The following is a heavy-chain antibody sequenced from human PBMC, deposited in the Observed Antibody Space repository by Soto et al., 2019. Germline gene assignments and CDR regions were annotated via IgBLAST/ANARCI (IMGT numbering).Heavy chain of an antibody. D-gene: IGHD3-22*01. Sequence: PGGSLRLSCAASGFTFNIHDMHWVRQAPGKGLEWVATVKYDGTYQYFADSVKGRFTVSRDNPKNTLFLQMNSLRAEDTAVYYCARDAVSYFYDSSGSRAYGMDVWGQGTTVTV. J-gene: IGHJ6*02. V-gene: IGHV3-33*05. CDR2: VKYDGTYQ. CDR3: ARDAVSYFYDSSGSRAYGMDV. CDR1: GFTFNIHD.